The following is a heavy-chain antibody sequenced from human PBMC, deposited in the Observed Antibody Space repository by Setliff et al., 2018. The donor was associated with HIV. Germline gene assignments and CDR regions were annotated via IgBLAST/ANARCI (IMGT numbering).Heavy chain of an antibody. V-gene: IGHV4-38-2*02. CDR1: GFSIGNFYY. CDR2: MYPNGRT. CDR3: ATPHREREDDAFDI. J-gene: IGHJ3*02. Sequence: LSLTCNVSGFSIGNFYYWGWVRQPPGKGLEWVGSMYPNGRTYCNPSVKSRVTISVDTSKNQFFLKLSSVTAADTAMYYCATPHREREDDAFDIWGQGTKVTVSS. D-gene: IGHD1-1*01.